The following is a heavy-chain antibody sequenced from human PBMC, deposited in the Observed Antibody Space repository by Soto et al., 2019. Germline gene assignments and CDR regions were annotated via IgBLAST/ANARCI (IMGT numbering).Heavy chain of an antibody. CDR2: ISGSGDKT. CDR1: GFTFSSYA. Sequence: EVQLLESGGGLVQPGGSLRLSCAAPGFTFSSYAINWVRQAPGKGLEWVSTISGSGDKTYYADSVKGRFTISRDNSKNTLSLQMNSLRAEDTAVYYCAKSGQSSWANMDVWGQGTTVTVSS. D-gene: IGHD2-2*01. V-gene: IGHV3-23*01. CDR3: AKSGQSSWANMDV. J-gene: IGHJ6*02.